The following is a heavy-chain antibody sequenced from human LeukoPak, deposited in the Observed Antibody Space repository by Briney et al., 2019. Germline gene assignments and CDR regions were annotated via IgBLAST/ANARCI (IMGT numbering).Heavy chain of an antibody. CDR1: GFTFSTYG. J-gene: IGHJ5*02. CDR3: ARDVTLREEEANWFDP. Sequence: GGSLRLSCAASGFTFSTYGMHWVRQAPGKGLEWVAVISYEGSGKYYADSVKGRFTISRDSSKNTLYLQMNSLRVEDTAVYYCARDVTLREEEANWFDPWGQGTLVTVSS. D-gene: IGHD1-26*01. V-gene: IGHV3-30*03. CDR2: ISYEGSGK.